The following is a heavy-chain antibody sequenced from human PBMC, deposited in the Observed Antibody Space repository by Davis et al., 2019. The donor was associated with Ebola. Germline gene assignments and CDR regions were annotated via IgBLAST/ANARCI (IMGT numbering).Heavy chain of an antibody. V-gene: IGHV3-74*01. J-gene: IGHJ4*02. CDR1: GFTFSSNW. Sequence: PGGSLRLSCAASGFTFSSNWMHWVRQAPGKGLVLVSRTNSDGSITSYADSVKGRFTISRDNAKNTLYLQMNSLRDEDTAVYYCVRGWLRSGFESWGQGTLVIVSS. CDR2: TNSDGSIT. CDR3: VRGWLRSGFES. D-gene: IGHD5-24*01.